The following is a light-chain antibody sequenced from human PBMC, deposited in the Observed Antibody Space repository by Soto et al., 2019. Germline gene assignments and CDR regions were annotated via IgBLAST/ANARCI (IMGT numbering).Light chain of an antibody. CDR3: SSSTSRNTPDV. CDR1: SSDVGGYNY. CDR2: EVT. J-gene: IGLJ1*01. Sequence: QSALTQPASVSGSPGQSITISCTGTSSDVGGYNYVSWYQQHPGKAPKLMIYEVTNRPSGVSTRFSGSKSGNTASLTISGLQSEDEADYYCSSSTSRNTPDVFGTGTKLTVL. V-gene: IGLV2-14*01.